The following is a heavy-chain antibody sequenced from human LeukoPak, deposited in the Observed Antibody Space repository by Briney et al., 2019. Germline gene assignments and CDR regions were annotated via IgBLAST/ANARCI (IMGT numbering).Heavy chain of an antibody. CDR1: GFTFSSYS. J-gene: IGHJ3*02. D-gene: IGHD1-26*01. V-gene: IGHV3-48*04. Sequence: GGSLRLSCAASGFTFSSYSMNWVRQAPGKGLEWVSYISSSSSTIYYADSVKGRFTISRDNAKNSLYLQMNSLRAEDTAVYYCARGSYCYQESPPQADAFDIWGQGTMVTVSS. CDR2: ISSSSSTI. CDR3: ARGSYCYQESPPQADAFDI.